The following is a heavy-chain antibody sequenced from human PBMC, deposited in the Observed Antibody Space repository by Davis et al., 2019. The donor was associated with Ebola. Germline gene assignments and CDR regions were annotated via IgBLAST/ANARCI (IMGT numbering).Heavy chain of an antibody. J-gene: IGHJ5*02. Sequence: ASVKVSCKAFGYTFTSYSISWVRQAPGQGLEWMGIINPSGGSTSYAQKFQGRVTMTRDTSTSTVYMELSSLRSEDTAVYYCARDTMVRGRHNWFDPWGQGTLVTVSS. CDR3: ARDTMVRGRHNWFDP. V-gene: IGHV1-46*01. D-gene: IGHD3-10*01. CDR2: INPSGGST. CDR1: GYTFTSYS.